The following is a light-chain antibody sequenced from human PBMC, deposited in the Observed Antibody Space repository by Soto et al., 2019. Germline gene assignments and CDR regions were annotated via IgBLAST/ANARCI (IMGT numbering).Light chain of an antibody. CDR3: SSYTSSTTLV. Sequence: QSALTQPAPVSGSPGQSITISCTGTSSDVGGYNSVSWYQQHPGRAPKLMIYDVSGRPSGVSNRFSGSKSGNTASLTISGLQAEDEADYYCSSYTSSTTLVFGTGTKVTVL. CDR1: SSDVGGYNS. V-gene: IGLV2-14*01. CDR2: DVS. J-gene: IGLJ1*01.